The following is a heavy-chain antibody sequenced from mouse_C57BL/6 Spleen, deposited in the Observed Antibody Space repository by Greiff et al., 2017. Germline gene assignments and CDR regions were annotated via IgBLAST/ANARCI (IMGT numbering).Heavy chain of an antibody. Sequence: EVKVVESGGDLVKPGGSLKLSCAASGFTFSSYGMSWVRQTPDKRLEWVATISSGGSYTYYPDSVKGRFTISRDNAKNTLCLQMSSLKSEDTAMYYCVGHGGITAVVEGYFDVWGTGTTATVSS. CDR1: GFTFSSYG. J-gene: IGHJ1*03. D-gene: IGHD1-1*01. CDR2: ISSGGSYT. CDR3: VGHGGITAVVEGYFDV. V-gene: IGHV5-6*01.